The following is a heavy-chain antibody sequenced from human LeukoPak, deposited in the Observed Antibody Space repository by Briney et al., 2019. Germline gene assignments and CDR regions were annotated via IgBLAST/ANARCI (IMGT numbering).Heavy chain of an antibody. D-gene: IGHD6-6*01. CDR3: ARGAPNLYSSSSYLYFDY. V-gene: IGHV1-2*02. CDR2: INPNSGGT. CDR1: GYTFTGYY. J-gene: IGHJ4*02. Sequence: ASVKVSCKASGYTFTGYYMHWVRQAPGQGLEWMGWINPNSGGTNYAQKFQGRVTMTRDTSISTAYMELSRLRSDDTAVYYCARGAPNLYSSSSYLYFDYWGQGTLVTASS.